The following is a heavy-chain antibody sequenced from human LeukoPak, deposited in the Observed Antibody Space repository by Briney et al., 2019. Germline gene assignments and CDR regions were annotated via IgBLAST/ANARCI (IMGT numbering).Heavy chain of an antibody. CDR1: GFTFSSYS. CDR2: ISSSSSYI. D-gene: IGHD2-2*01. CDR3: ARGNKSRYIVVVPAANRGAFDI. V-gene: IGHV3-21*01. J-gene: IGHJ3*02. Sequence: GGSLRLSCAASGFTFSSYSMNWVRQAPGKGLEWVSSISSSSSYIYYADSVKGRFTISRDNAKNSLYLQMNSLRAEDTAVYYCARGNKSRYIVVVPAANRGAFDIWGQGTMVTVSS.